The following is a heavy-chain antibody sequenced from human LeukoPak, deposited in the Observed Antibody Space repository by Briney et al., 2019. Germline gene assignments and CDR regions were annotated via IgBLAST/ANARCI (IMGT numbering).Heavy chain of an antibody. D-gene: IGHD3-16*01. Sequence: GESLKISCAASGFTASFTYMSWVRQAPGKGLEWVSTIYSGGTTYYADSVMGRFTISRDNTRNTLYLQMNSLRAEDTAVYYCARPRMIAYYYLDGWGKGTTVTVS. CDR1: GFTASFTY. J-gene: IGHJ6*03. V-gene: IGHV3-53*01. CDR2: IYSGGTT. CDR3: ARPRMIAYYYLDG.